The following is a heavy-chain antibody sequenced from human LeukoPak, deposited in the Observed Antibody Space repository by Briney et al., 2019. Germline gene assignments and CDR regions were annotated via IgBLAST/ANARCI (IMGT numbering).Heavy chain of an antibody. Sequence: SGGSLRLSCAASGFTFSDYYMSWIRQAPGKGLEWVSAISGSGGSTYYADSVKGRFTISRDNSKNTLYLQMNSLRAEDTAVYYCARSGYDYVWGSYRVPRFDYWGQGTLVTVSS. V-gene: IGHV3-23*01. CDR3: ARSGYDYVWGSYRVPRFDY. CDR1: GFTFSDYY. CDR2: ISGSGGST. D-gene: IGHD3-16*02. J-gene: IGHJ4*02.